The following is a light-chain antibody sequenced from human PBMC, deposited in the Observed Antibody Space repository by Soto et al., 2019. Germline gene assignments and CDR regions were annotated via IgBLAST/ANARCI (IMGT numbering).Light chain of an antibody. CDR1: QGIGSW. CDR2: AAS. J-gene: IGKJ1*01. Sequence: DIQMPQSPTSVSASVGERVTITCRASQGIGSWLAWYQHKAGKAPKLLIYAASSLQSGVPSRFSGSGSGTDFTLTISSLQPEDFATYYCRQANSFPWTFGQGTKVEI. CDR3: RQANSFPWT. V-gene: IGKV1-12*01.